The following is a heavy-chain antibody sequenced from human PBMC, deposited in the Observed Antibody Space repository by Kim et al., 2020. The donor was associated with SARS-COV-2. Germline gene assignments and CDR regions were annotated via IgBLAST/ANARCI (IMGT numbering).Heavy chain of an antibody. CDR1: GGTFSSYA. V-gene: IGHV1-69*13. D-gene: IGHD2-15*01. CDR2: IIPIFGTA. CDR3: ARDGGCSGGSCYSAWFDP. Sequence: SVKVSCKASGGTFSSYAISWVRQAPGQGLEWMGGIIPIFGTANYAQKFQGRVTITADESTSTAYMELSSLRSEDTAVYYCARDGGCSGGSCYSAWFDPWGQGTLVTVSS. J-gene: IGHJ5*02.